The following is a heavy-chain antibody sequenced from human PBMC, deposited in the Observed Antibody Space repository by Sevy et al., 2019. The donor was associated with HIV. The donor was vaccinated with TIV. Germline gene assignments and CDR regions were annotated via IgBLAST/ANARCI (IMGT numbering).Heavy chain of an antibody. Sequence: GGSLRLSCAASGFTFNIYSMNWVRQAPGKGLEWVSSISGSSSYIFYADSVKGRFTISRDNAKNSLYLQMNSLRVEDTAVYYCARGRGDPRVDSFDYWGQGTLVTVSS. J-gene: IGHJ4*02. D-gene: IGHD2-21*02. CDR1: GFTFNIYS. CDR3: ARGRGDPRVDSFDY. CDR2: ISGSSSYI. V-gene: IGHV3-21*01.